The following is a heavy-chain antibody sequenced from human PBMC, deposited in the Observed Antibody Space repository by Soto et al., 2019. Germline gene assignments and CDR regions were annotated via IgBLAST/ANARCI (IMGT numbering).Heavy chain of an antibody. CDR2: INAGTGNT. CDR3: ARDHYGGNSDALDI. J-gene: IGHJ3*02. V-gene: IGHV1-3*01. Sequence: GASVKVCCKASGYTCTSYAMHWVRQAPGQRLEWMGWINAGTGNTRYSQKFQGRVTITRDTSPSTAYMELSSLRSEDTAVYSCARDHYGGNSDALDIWAQGTMVTVSS. CDR1: GYTCTSYA. D-gene: IGHD4-17*01.